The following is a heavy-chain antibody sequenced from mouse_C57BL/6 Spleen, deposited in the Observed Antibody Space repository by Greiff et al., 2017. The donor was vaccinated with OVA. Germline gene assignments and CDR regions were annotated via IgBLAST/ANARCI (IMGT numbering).Heavy chain of an antibody. J-gene: IGHJ4*01. CDR3: ASVYAMDY. CDR2: IDPSDSYT. CDR1: GYTFTSYW. V-gene: IGHV1-50*01. Sequence: VQLQQSGAELVKPGASVKLSCKASGYTFTSYWMQWVKQRPGQGLEWIGEIDPSDSYTNYNQKFKGKATLTVDTSSSTAYMQLSSLTSEDSAVYYCASVYAMDYWGQGTSVTVSS.